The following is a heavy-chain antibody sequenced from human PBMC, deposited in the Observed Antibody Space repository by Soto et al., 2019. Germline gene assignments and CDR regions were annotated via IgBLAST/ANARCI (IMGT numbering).Heavy chain of an antibody. D-gene: IGHD1-1*01. CDR1: GFTCSSYD. CDR3: AKETATGGGAFDI. CDR2: ILVGGST. Sequence: PGGSLRLSCAASGFTCSSYDMSWVRQAPGKGLEWVSTILVGGSTHYPDSVKGRFTISRDNSKNTVFLQMNSLTAGDTAVYYCAKETATGGGAFDICGQGPMVTV. J-gene: IGHJ3*02. V-gene: IGHV3-23*01.